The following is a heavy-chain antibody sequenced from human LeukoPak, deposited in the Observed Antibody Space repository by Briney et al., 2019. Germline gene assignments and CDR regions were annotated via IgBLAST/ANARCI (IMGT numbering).Heavy chain of an antibody. CDR1: GFTFSTFG. CDR2: IRYDGGNK. V-gene: IGHV3-30*02. CDR3: AKRVVVGDKFVF. J-gene: IGHJ4*02. D-gene: IGHD2-2*01. Sequence: GGSLRLSCAASGFTFSTFGIHWVRQAPGKGLEWVAFIRYDGGNKYYADSVKGRFTISRYNSKNTLYLQMDSLRAEDTAIYYCAKRVVVGDKFVFWGQGSLVTVSS.